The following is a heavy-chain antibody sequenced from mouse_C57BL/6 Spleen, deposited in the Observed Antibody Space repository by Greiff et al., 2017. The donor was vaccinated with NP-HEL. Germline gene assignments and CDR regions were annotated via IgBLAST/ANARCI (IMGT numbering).Heavy chain of an antibody. D-gene: IGHD2-1*01. Sequence: VQLQQSGAELVRPGSSVKLSCKASGYTFTSYWMHWVKQRPIQGLEWIGNIDPSDSETHYNHKFKDKATLTVDKSSSSAYMQLSSLTAEDSAVYYWASNPGGNYGYFDYWGQGTTLTVSS. CDR2: IDPSDSET. J-gene: IGHJ2*01. CDR3: ASNPGGNYGYFDY. V-gene: IGHV1-52*01. CDR1: GYTFTSYW.